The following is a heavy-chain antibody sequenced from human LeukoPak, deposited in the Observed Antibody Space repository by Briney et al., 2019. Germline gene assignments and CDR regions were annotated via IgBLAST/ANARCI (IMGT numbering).Heavy chain of an antibody. CDR1: GYSFTSYY. CDR3: GRDLKGYGSEMDY. CDR2: INTSGGST. V-gene: IGHV1-46*01. J-gene: IGHJ4*02. D-gene: IGHD3-10*01. Sequence: ASVKVSCKASGYSFTSYYMRWLRQAPGQGLEWMGIINTSGGSTSYAQKFQGRVTVTRDMSTSTVYMELSNLRSDDAAVYYCGRDLKGYGSEMDYWGQGTLVTVSS.